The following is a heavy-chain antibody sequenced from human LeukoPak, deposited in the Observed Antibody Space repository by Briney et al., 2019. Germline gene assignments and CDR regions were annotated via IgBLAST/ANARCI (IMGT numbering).Heavy chain of an antibody. V-gene: IGHV3-15*01. CDR1: GFTFSNAW. Sequence: GGSLRLSCAASGFTFSNAWMSWVRQAPGKGLEWVGRIKSKTDGGTTDYAAPVKGRFTISRDNAKNSLYLQMNSLRAEDTAVYYCARAVAGPRGVAYWGQGTLVTVSS. J-gene: IGHJ4*02. D-gene: IGHD6-19*01. CDR3: ARAVAGPRGVAY. CDR2: IKSKTDGGTT.